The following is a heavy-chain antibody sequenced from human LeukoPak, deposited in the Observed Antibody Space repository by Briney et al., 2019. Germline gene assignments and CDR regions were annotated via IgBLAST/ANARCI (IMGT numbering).Heavy chain of an antibody. CDR3: ARGNWNDAEPYNWFDP. CDR1: GYSFTRYW. Sequence: GESLKISCKGSGYSFTRYWISWVRQMPGKGLEWMGRIDPSDSYTNYSPSFQGHVTISADKSISTAYLQWSSLKASDTAMYYCARGNWNDAEPYNWFDPWGQGTLVTVSS. J-gene: IGHJ5*02. D-gene: IGHD1-1*01. V-gene: IGHV5-10-1*01. CDR2: IDPSDSYT.